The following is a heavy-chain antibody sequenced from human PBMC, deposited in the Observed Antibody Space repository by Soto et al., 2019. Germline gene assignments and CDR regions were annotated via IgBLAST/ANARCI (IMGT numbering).Heavy chain of an antibody. J-gene: IGHJ3*02. CDR1: GYSFSSYG. CDR2: ISACNGNT. Sequence: QVQLVESGAEVKKPGASVQVSCRASGYSFSSYGISWVRKAPGQGLEWRGWISACNGNTNYAQKLQGRLTMTTDTPTSTAYMELRRLRSDDTAVYYCARDTTRIVWLWSDQNDAFDIWGKWTMVTVAS. CDR3: ARDTTRIVWLWSDQNDAFDI. V-gene: IGHV1-18*01. D-gene: IGHD2-21*01.